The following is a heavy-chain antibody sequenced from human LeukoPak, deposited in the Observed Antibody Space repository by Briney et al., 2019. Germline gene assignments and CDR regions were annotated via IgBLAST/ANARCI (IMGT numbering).Heavy chain of an antibody. Sequence: GGSLRLSCAASGISFSGNWMGWVRQAPGEGLEWVASIKYDGSAKYNADSMKGRFTISRDNAKNSLYLEMNSLTAEDTAVYYCAFSNAFKVWGQGTLVTVSS. CDR2: IKYDGSAK. CDR1: GISFSGNW. D-gene: IGHD2-8*01. J-gene: IGHJ4*02. CDR3: AFSNAFKV. V-gene: IGHV3-7*01.